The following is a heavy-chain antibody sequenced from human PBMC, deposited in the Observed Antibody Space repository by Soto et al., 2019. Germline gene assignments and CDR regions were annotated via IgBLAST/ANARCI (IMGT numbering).Heavy chain of an antibody. J-gene: IGHJ5*02. V-gene: IGHV4-38-2*01. D-gene: IGHD3-3*01. CDR1: GYSISSGYY. CDR2: IYHSGST. Sequence: PSETLSLTCAVSGYSISSGYYWGWIRQPPGKGLEWIGSIYHSGSTYYNPSLKSRVTISVDTSKNQFSLKLSSVTAADTAVYYCARVDYYDFWSGPQYNWFDPWGQGTLVTVS. CDR3: ARVDYYDFWSGPQYNWFDP.